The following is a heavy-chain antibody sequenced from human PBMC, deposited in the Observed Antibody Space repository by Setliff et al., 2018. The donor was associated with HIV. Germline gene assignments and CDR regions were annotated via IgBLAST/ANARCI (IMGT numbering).Heavy chain of an antibody. CDR2: IKQDGGER. V-gene: IGHV3-7*01. D-gene: IGHD1-1*01. J-gene: IGHJ4*02. CDR1: GFIFNKYW. CDR3: ARDYPGATY. Sequence: PGGSLRLSCGLSGFIFNKYWMTWVRQAPGKGLEWVANIKQDGGERYYVDSVKGRFTITRDNAKKFVYLEMSSLTVEDSAVYYCARDYPGATYWGQGTLVTVSS.